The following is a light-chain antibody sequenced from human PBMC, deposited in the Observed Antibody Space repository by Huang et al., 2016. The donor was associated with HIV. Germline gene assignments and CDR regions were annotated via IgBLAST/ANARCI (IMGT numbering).Light chain of an antibody. J-gene: IGKJ4*01. CDR3: QQYADIPT. Sequence: DIVMTQSPDSLAVSLGERATINCKSSQSVFFSSTNKNHLAWYQQQPGQPPRLLIYWASTRESGGPDRFSGSGSETDFTLTINSLQAEDVAVYHCQQYADIPTFGGGTKVEIK. CDR2: WAS. CDR1: QSVFFSSTNKNH. V-gene: IGKV4-1*01.